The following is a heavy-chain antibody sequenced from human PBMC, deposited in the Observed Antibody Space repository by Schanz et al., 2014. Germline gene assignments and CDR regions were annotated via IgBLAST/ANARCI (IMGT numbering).Heavy chain of an antibody. V-gene: IGHV1-69*02. CDR1: GGTFSTYT. CDR3: ASSGAGYSSSWDFDY. J-gene: IGHJ4*02. CDR2: IIPILAIA. Sequence: QVQLVQSGAEVKKPVSSVKVSCKASGGTFSTYTISWVRQAPGQGLEWMGRIIPILAIADYAQKFQGRVTMTRDTSTSTVYMELSSLRSEDTAVYYCASSGAGYSSSWDFDYWGQGTLVTVSS. D-gene: IGHD6-13*01.